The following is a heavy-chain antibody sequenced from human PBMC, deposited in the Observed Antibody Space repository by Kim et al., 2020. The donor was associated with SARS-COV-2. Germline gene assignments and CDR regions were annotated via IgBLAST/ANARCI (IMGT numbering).Heavy chain of an antibody. J-gene: IGHJ3*02. Sequence: PSFQGQVTISADKSISTAYLQWSSLKASDTAMYYCARQLVGAPNEGAFDIWGQGTMVTVSS. CDR3: ARQLVGAPNEGAFDI. D-gene: IGHD1-26*01. V-gene: IGHV5-51*01.